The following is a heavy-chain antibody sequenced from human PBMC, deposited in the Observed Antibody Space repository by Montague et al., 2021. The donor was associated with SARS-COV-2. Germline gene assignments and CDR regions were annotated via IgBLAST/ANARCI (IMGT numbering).Heavy chain of an antibody. D-gene: IGHD5-12*01. CDR2: LNTNGST. CDR1: GASVRTCY. V-gene: IGHV4-4*07. Sequence: SETLSLTCTVSGASVRTCYWCWIRQHARRKLEWMGRLNTNGSTYXXPPSTSRVTMSLDTSKNHFSLNLRSMTAADTPVYYCARDGADYSFAYYHEMDVWGQGIAVTVSS. CDR3: ARDGADYSFAYYHEMDV. J-gene: IGHJ6*02.